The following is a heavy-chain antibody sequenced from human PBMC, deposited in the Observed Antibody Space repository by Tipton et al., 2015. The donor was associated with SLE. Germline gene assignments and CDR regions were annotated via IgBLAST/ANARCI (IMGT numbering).Heavy chain of an antibody. CDR3: ARDRAGTIFGVVIISGAFDI. Sequence: SLRLSCAASGFTFSDYYMSWIRQAPGKGLEWVSYISSSSSYTNYADSVKGRFTISRDNAKNSLYLQMNSLRAEDTAMYYCARDRAGTIFGVVIISGAFDIWGQGTMVTVSS. CDR1: GFTFSDYY. V-gene: IGHV3-11*05. CDR2: ISSSSSYT. J-gene: IGHJ3*02. D-gene: IGHD3-3*01.